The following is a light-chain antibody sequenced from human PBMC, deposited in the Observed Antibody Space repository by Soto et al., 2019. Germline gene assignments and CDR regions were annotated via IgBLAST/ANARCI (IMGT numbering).Light chain of an antibody. CDR2: RNN. Sequence: QAVVTQPPSASGTPGQRVTISCYGSSSNIGSNSVYWYQQLPGTAPKLLIYRNNQRPSGVPDRFSGSKSGTSASLAISGLRSEDEADYYCAAWDDSLSGFVVFGGGTKLTVL. CDR3: AAWDDSLSGFVV. CDR1: SSNIGSNS. V-gene: IGLV1-47*01. J-gene: IGLJ2*01.